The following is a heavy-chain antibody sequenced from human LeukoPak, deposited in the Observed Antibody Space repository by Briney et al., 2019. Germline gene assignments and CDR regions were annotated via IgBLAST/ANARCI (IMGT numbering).Heavy chain of an antibody. CDR2: IKQDGSQK. CDR3: ARDRYSSI. D-gene: IGHD6-19*01. CDR1: GFTFGTYW. Sequence: GGSLRLSCAASGFTFGTYWMTWVRQLPGKGLEWVANIKQDGSQKYYVDSVKGRFTISRDNAENSLYLQMNSLRAEDTAVYYCARDRYSSIWGQGTLVTVSS. V-gene: IGHV3-7*01. J-gene: IGHJ4*02.